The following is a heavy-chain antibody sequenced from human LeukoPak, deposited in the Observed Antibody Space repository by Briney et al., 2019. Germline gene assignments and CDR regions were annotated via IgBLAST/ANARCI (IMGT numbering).Heavy chain of an antibody. CDR2: INSRET. Sequence: GGSLRLSCAASGFTFSDFGMGWVRQAPGKGLEWVSGINSRETFYADSVKGRFTISRDNSKNTLYLQMNSLRAEDTAVYYCARDRIYCSGGSCPSGYFDYWGQGTLVTVSS. J-gene: IGHJ4*02. CDR1: GFTFSDFG. D-gene: IGHD2-15*01. CDR3: ARDRIYCSGGSCPSGYFDY. V-gene: IGHV3-23*01.